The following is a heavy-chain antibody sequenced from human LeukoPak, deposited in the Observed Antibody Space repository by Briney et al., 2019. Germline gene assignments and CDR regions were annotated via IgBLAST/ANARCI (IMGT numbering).Heavy chain of an antibody. Sequence: GGSLRLSCAASGFTLSSYEMNWVRQAPGKGLEWVSYISSSGSTIYYADSVKGRFTISRDNAKNSLYLQMNSLRAEDTAVYYCARPQPGYYYGMDVWGKGTTVTVSS. CDR3: ARPQPGYYYGMDV. CDR1: GFTLSSYE. V-gene: IGHV3-48*03. CDR2: ISSSGSTI. J-gene: IGHJ6*04.